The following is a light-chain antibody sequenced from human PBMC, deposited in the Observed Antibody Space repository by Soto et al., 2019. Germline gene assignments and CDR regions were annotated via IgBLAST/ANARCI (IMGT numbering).Light chain of an antibody. CDR3: QQANSPSLT. CDR2: SAF. V-gene: IGKV1-12*01. CDR1: ERSNTY. J-gene: IGKJ4*01. Sequence: IQWPRRLSSVSASVGDRVTIPCRASERSNTYLARHQQQPGKAPQLLIYSAFSLQSGVPSSGSGSGSGTEFTLTILNPQPDDFATYYWQQANSPSLTFGRGTKVDIK.